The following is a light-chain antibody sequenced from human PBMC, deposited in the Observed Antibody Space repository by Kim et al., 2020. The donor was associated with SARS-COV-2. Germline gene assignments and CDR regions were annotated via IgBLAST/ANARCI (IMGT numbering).Light chain of an antibody. CDR3: QQRSNWPPMYT. J-gene: IGKJ2*01. CDR1: QSVSSY. Sequence: EIVLTQSPATLSLSPGERATLSCRASQSVSSYLAWYQQKPGQAPRLLIYDASNRATGIPARFSGSGSGTDSTLTISSLEPEDFAVYYCQQRSNWPPMYTFGQGTKLEI. CDR2: DAS. V-gene: IGKV3-11*01.